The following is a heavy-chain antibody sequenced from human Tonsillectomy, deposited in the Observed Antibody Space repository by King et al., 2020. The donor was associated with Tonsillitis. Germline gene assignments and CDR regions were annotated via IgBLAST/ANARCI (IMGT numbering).Heavy chain of an antibody. V-gene: IGHV1-46*01. Sequence: QLVQSGAEVKKPGASVKVSCKASGYTFTSYYMNWVRQAPGQGLEWMGIIYPSGGSASYAQKFQGRVTMTRDTSTSTVYMELSSLSSEDTAVYFCGRETEAIGPDYFDYWGQGTPVTVSS. J-gene: IGHJ4*02. CDR3: GRETEAIGPDYFDY. D-gene: IGHD2-21*01. CDR1: GYTFTSYY. CDR2: IYPSGGSA.